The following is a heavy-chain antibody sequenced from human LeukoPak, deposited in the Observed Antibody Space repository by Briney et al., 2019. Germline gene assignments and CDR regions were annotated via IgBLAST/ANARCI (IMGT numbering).Heavy chain of an antibody. J-gene: IGHJ6*04. V-gene: IGHV4-61*01. Sequence: PPDTLSLTCTVSGGSVRSGSYNWSCIWQPPGKGLEWIVYIYYSVRTTYNPSLKSRDALSVDSSKNQFSLKLSSVTAADTAVYYCASPYSSSWYSPYYYYGMDVWGKGTTVTVSS. CDR3: ASPYSSSWYSPYYYYGMDV. CDR2: IYYSVRT. D-gene: IGHD6-13*01. CDR1: GGSVRSGSYN.